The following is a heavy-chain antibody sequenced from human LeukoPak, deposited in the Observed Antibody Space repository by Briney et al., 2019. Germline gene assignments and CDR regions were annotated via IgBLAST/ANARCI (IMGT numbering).Heavy chain of an antibody. CDR3: AGDSRTGGGAFDI. CDR2: VFVSGNT. V-gene: IGHV4-4*07. CDR1: GGSFSGYY. J-gene: IGHJ3*02. Sequence: SETLSLTCAVYGGSFSGYYCNWIRQPAGKGLEWIGRVFVSGNTNYNPPLKSRVTMSLDTSNNQFSLNLSSVTAADTAGYYCAGDSRTGGGAFDIWGQGTMVTVS. D-gene: IGHD1/OR15-1a*01.